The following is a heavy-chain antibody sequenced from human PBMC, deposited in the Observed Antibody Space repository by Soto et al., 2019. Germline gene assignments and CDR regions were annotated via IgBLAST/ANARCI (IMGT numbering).Heavy chain of an antibody. CDR3: VRSFFCSGGSCYSISSH. Sequence: HPGGSLRLSCAASGFTFSSYVMNWVRQAPGKGLQEVSAISYSGGSTYYADSVKGRFTISRDNSKNTLYLQMNSLRDEDTAVYYCVRSFFCSGGSCYSISSHWGQGTLVTVSS. D-gene: IGHD2-15*01. CDR1: GFTFSSYV. V-gene: IGHV3-23*01. CDR2: ISYSGGST. J-gene: IGHJ4*02.